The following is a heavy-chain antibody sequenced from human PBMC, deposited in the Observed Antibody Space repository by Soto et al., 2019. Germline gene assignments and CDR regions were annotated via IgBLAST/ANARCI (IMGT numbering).Heavy chain of an antibody. J-gene: IGHJ4*02. V-gene: IGHV1-8*02. D-gene: IGHD1-26*01. CDR2: MNPNSGNT. CDR1: GYTFTSYD. CDR3: AIVGARPPDY. Sequence: QVQLVQSGAEVKKPGASVKVSCKASGYTFTSYDMNWVRQATGQGLEWMGWMNPNSGNTGYAQKFQGRVTMTRNTAINTAYMELSSLSAEDTAVYYCAIVGARPPDYWGQGTLVTVSS.